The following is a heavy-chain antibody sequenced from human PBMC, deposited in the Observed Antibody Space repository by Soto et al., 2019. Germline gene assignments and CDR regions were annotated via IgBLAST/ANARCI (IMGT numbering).Heavy chain of an antibody. CDR2: ITSDGQSK. CDR1: GFNFSNHW. V-gene: IGHV3-74*01. D-gene: IGHD2-21*02. Sequence: GGSLRLSCAASGFNFSNHWMHWVRQRPAEGLVWVSRITSDGQSKAYAESVKGRFAISRDNAKNTLYLQMNGLTAEDTAVYYCARESGDWPLNWFDPWGQGTLVTVSS. J-gene: IGHJ5*02. CDR3: ARESGDWPLNWFDP.